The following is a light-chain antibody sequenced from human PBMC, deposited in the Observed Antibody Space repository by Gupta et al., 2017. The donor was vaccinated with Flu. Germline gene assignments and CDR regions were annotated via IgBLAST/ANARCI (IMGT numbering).Light chain of an antibody. CDR2: GAS. Sequence: EIVMTQSPATLSVSPGERATLSCRASQSVSSNLAWYQQKPGQAPRLLIYGASTRATGSPARCSGSGDGTEFTLTISSRQSEDFAVYYCQQYNNWHPRDSFGQGTKLEIK. CDR3: QQYNNWHPRDS. J-gene: IGKJ2*03. V-gene: IGKV3-15*01. CDR1: QSVSSN.